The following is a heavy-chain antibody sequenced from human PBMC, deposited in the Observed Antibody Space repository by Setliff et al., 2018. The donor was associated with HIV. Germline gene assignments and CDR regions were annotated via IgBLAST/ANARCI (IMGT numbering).Heavy chain of an antibody. V-gene: IGHV4-59*08. Sequence: ETLSLTCDVSDDSFSNYDWTWIRQPPGKALQWIGYISSSGTTNYNPSLKSRITVSLDASRNQFSLKLKSVTAADTAIYFCARQGGYLSPLGSWGQGMLVTVSS. CDR3: ARQGGYLSPLGS. J-gene: IGHJ5*02. CDR1: DDSFSNYD. D-gene: IGHD6-13*01. CDR2: ISSSGTT.